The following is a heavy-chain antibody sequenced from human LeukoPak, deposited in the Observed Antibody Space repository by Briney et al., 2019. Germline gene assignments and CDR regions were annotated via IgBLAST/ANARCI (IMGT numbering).Heavy chain of an antibody. V-gene: IGHV4-59*01. Sequence: PSETLSLTCTVSGGSISSYYWSWIRQPPGKGLEWIGYIYYSGSTNYNPSLKSRVTISVDTSKNQFSLKLSSVTAADTAVYYCARTSCWSRLFDYWGQGTLVTVSS. CDR2: IYYSGST. CDR3: ARTSCWSRLFDY. CDR1: GGSISSYY. D-gene: IGHD6-13*01. J-gene: IGHJ4*02.